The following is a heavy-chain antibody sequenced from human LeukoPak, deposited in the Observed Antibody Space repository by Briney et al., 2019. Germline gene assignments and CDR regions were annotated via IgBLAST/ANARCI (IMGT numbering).Heavy chain of an antibody. CDR2: INHSGST. J-gene: IGHJ4*02. V-gene: IGHV4-34*01. CDR1: GGSFSGYY. D-gene: IGHD3-22*01. Sequence: SETLSLTCAVYGGSFSGYYWSWIRQPPGKGLEWIGEINHSGSTNYNPSLKSRVTISVDTSKNQFSLNLSSVTAADTAVYYCARRGYYYDSSDDYWGQGTLVTVSS. CDR3: ARRGYYYDSSDDY.